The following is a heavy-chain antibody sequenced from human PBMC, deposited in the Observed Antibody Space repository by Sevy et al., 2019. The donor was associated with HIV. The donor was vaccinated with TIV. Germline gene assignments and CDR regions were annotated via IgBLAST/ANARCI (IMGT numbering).Heavy chain of an antibody. V-gene: IGHV3-23*01. CDR2: ISGSGGST. J-gene: IGHJ4*02. CDR3: ANTGGYYCSSTSCYTFDY. D-gene: IGHD2-2*02. Sequence: GGSLRLSCAASGFTFSSYAMSWVRQAPGKGLEWVSAISGSGGSTYYADSVKGRFTISRENSKNKLYLKMNSLRAEDTAVYYCANTGGYYCSSTSCYTFDYWGQGTLVTVSS. CDR1: GFTFSSYA.